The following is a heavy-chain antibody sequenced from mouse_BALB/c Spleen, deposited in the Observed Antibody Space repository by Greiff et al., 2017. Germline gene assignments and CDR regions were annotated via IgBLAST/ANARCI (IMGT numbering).Heavy chain of an antibody. CDR2: IYPGDGDT. Sequence: VQLQQSGAELVRPGSSVKISCKASGYAFSSYWMNWVKQRPGQGLEWIGQIYPGDGDTNYNGKFKGKATLTADKSSSTAYMQLSSLTSEDSAVYFCARSGDYYGSSPIMDYWGQGTSVTVSS. CDR1: GYAFSSYW. D-gene: IGHD1-1*01. J-gene: IGHJ4*01. CDR3: ARSGDYYGSSPIMDY. V-gene: IGHV1-80*01.